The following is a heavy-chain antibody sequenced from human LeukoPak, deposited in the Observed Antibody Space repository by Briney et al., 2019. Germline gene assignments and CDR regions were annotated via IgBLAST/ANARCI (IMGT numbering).Heavy chain of an antibody. V-gene: IGHV3-74*01. CDR2: INSDGSST. CDR3: ARVIYCSSTSCNDAFDI. D-gene: IGHD2-2*01. CDR1: GFTFSSYW. J-gene: IGHJ3*02. Sequence: GGSLRLSCAASGFTFSSYWMHWVRQAPGKGLVWVSRINSDGSSTSYADSVKGRFTISRDNAKNTLYLQMNSLRAEDTAVYYCARVIYCSSTSCNDAFDIWGQGTMVTVSS.